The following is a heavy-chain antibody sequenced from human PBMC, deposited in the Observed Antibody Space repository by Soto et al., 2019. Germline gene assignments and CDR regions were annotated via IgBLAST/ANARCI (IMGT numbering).Heavy chain of an antibody. CDR1: GYTFTDYY. Sequence: ASVKVSCKASGYTFTDYYMHWVRQSPGQGLEWMGWISSYNGVTHYAQKFQGRVTMTRDTSINTAFMELSRLRSDDSAMYYCARDRVHDSRSYYPHWGLGTLVTVSS. V-gene: IGHV1-2*02. J-gene: IGHJ4*02. CDR2: ISSYNGVT. CDR3: ARDRVHDSRSYYPH. D-gene: IGHD3-10*01.